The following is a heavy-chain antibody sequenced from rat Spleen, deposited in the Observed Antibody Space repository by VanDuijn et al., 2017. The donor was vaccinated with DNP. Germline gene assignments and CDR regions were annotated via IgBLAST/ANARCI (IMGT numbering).Heavy chain of an antibody. Sequence: EVQLVESGGGLVLPGRSLKLSCAASGFTFSDYYMAWVRQAPTKGLEWVASINTDGGSTYYPDSVKGRFTISRDNAKSTLYLQMNSLRSEDMATYYCIRWNSGHFDYWGQGVMVTVSS. CDR2: INTDGGST. V-gene: IGHV5-25*01. J-gene: IGHJ2*01. CDR3: IRWNSGHFDY. CDR1: GFTFSDYY. D-gene: IGHD4-3*01.